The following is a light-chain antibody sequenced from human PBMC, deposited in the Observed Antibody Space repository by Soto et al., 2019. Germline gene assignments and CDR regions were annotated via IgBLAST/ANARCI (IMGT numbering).Light chain of an antibody. Sequence: VLTQPPSASGTPGQRVTIPCSGSSSNIGSNTVNWYQQLPGTAPKLLIYSNNQRPSGVPDRFSGSKSGTSASLAISGLQSEDEADYYCAAWDDSLNGHYVFGTGTKVTVL. CDR1: SSNIGSNT. CDR3: AAWDDSLNGHYV. J-gene: IGLJ1*01. V-gene: IGLV1-44*01. CDR2: SNN.